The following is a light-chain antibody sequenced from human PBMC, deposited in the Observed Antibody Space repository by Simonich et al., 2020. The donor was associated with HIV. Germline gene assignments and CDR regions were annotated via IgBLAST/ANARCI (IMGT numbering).Light chain of an antibody. CDR3: QQYYSTPPT. CDR2: CAS. CDR1: QSVLYSSNHKNY. J-gene: IGKJ1*01. Sequence: DIVMTQSPDSLAVSLGERATINCKSSQSVLYSSNHKNYLAWYQQKPGQPPKLLIYCASTRESGVPDRVSASGSGTDFTLTISSLQAEDVAVYSCQQYYSTPPTFGQGTKVEIK. V-gene: IGKV4-1*01.